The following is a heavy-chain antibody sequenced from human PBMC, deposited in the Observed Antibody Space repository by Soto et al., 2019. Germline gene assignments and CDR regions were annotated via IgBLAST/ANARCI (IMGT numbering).Heavy chain of an antibody. Sequence: QVQLQVSGPGLVKPSETLSLTCTVSGGSISSYYWSWIRQPPGKGLEWIGYIYYSGSTNYNPSLKSRVTISVDTSKNQFSLKLSSVTAADTDVYYCARRNGIAVAGTLFDIWGQGTMVTVSS. J-gene: IGHJ3*02. CDR2: IYYSGST. D-gene: IGHD6-19*01. CDR1: GGSISSYY. V-gene: IGHV4-59*01. CDR3: ARRNGIAVAGTLFDI.